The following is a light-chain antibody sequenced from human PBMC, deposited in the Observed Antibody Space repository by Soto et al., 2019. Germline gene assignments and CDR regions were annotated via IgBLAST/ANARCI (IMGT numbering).Light chain of an antibody. CDR3: GTWDSSLSAAV. CDR2: ENN. V-gene: IGLV1-51*02. CDR1: SSNIGNNY. J-gene: IGLJ7*01. Sequence: QSVLTQPPSVSAAPGQKVTISCSGSSSNIGNNYVSWYQQHPGTAPKLLIYENNKRPSGIPDRFSGSKSGTSATLGITGLQTGDEADYYCGTWDSSLSAAVFGGGTQLTVL.